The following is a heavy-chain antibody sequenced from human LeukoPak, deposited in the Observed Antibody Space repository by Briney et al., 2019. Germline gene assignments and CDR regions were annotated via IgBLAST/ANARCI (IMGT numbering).Heavy chain of an antibody. D-gene: IGHD5-12*01. CDR2: INPNSGGT. V-gene: IGHV1-2*06. CDR1: GYTFTGYY. CDR3: AREKVATTTSGSDAFDI. Sequence: ASVKVSCTASGYTFTGYYMHWVRQAPGQGLEWMGRINPNSGGTNYAQKFLGRVTMTRDTSTSTVYMELSSLRSEDTAVYYCAREKVATTTSGSDAFDIWGQGTMVTVSS. J-gene: IGHJ3*02.